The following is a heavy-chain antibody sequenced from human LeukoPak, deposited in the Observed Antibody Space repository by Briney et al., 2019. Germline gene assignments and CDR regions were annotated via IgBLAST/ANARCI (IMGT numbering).Heavy chain of an antibody. CDR1: GGSISSYY. Sequence: PSETLSLTCTVSGGSISSYYWSWIRQPPGKGLEWIGHIHYRGSTTYNPSLKSRATISVDTSKNQFSLKLSSVTAADTAVYYCARGFAYGDTGSFDYWGQGTLVTVSS. CDR2: IHYRGST. J-gene: IGHJ4*02. V-gene: IGHV4-59*01. D-gene: IGHD4-17*01. CDR3: ARGFAYGDTGSFDY.